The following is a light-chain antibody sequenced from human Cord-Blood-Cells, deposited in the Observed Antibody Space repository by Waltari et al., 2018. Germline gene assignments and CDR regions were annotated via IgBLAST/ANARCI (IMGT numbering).Light chain of an antibody. J-gene: IGLJ1*01. CDR2: AVS. V-gene: IGLV2-14*01. CDR1: SSDVGGPNY. CDR3: SSYTSSSTFV. Sequence: QSALTQPASVSGSPGQSIPISGTGPSSDVGGPNYVSWSQQPQGKAPNPMIYAVSNRPSGVSIRFSGSKSGNTASLTISGLQAEDEADYYCSSYTSSSTFVFGTGTKVTVL.